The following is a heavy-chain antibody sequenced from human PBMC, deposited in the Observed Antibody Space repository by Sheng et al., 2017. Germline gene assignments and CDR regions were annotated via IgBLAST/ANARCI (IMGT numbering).Heavy chain of an antibody. Sequence: EMQLVESGGGLVQPGGSLRLACEASGFTFSDNTMQWVRQAPGKGLEYVAVISANGAGTSYASSVRGRFTISRDNSKNTVYLQMGSLRFEDMAVYYCVRENWGYMDVWGQGTTVTVSS. D-gene: IGHD3-16*01. CDR1: GFTFSDNT. CDR2: ISANGAGT. CDR3: VRENWGYMDV. J-gene: IGHJ6*03. V-gene: IGHV3-64*01.